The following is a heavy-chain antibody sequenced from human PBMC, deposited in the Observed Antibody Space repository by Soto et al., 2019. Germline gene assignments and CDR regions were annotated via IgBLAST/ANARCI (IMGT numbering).Heavy chain of an antibody. Sequence: LRLSCAASGFTFTKAWMSWVRQAPWKGLEWVGLIKSKTDGGTTDYAAPVKGRFTISRDDSKNTLYLQMNSLKTEDTAVYYCTTEGPGYCSGGSCYAIDYWGQGTLVTVYS. D-gene: IGHD2-15*01. CDR2: IKSKTDGGTT. V-gene: IGHV3-15*01. J-gene: IGHJ4*02. CDR3: TTEGPGYCSGGSCYAIDY. CDR1: GFTFTKAW.